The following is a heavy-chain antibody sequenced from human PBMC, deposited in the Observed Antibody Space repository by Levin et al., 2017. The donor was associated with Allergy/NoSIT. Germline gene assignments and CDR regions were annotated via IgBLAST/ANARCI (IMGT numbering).Heavy chain of an antibody. CDR1: GGTFSTSA. CDR3: ARDGVLLSGSGKYYFDY. D-gene: IGHD3-10*01. CDR2: LIPVFGTA. V-gene: IGHV1-69*13. J-gene: IGHJ4*02. Sequence: EASVKVSCKASGGTFSTSAINWVRQAPGQGLEWMGHLIPVFGTAKYSYNFQGRVTITADESTTTAYMELTSLRSEDTAVYYCARDGVLLSGSGKYYFDYWGQGTLVTVSS.